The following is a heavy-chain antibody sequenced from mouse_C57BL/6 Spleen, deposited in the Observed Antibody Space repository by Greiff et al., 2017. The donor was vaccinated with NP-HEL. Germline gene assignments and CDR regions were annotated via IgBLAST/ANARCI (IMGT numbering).Heavy chain of an antibody. J-gene: IGHJ3*01. V-gene: IGHV1-69*01. D-gene: IGHD2-4*01. CDR1: FSTFTIYF. CDR2: IYPSYIYT. CDR3: ARSDYDYGRAWFAY. Sequence: SFPLSFPSSFSTFTIYFIHFFNHIPLQFLYFILYIYPSYIYTPYNQHFNGNSTLTVDKSSSTAYMHLSILTSEDSAVYYCARSDYDYGRAWFAYWGQGTLVTVSA.